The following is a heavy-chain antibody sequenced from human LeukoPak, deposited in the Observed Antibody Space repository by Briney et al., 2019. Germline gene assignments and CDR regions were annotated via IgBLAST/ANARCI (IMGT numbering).Heavy chain of an antibody. CDR3: ARDPDTAMVIPLTCRLDY. CDR1: GGSFSGYY. V-gene: IGHV4-34*01. J-gene: IGHJ4*02. Sequence: SETLSLTCAVYGGSFSGYYWSWIRQPPGKGLEWIGEINHSGSTNYNPSLKSRVTISVDTSKNQFSLKLSSVTAADTAVYYCARDPDTAMVIPLTCRLDYWGQGTLVTVSS. D-gene: IGHD5-18*01. CDR2: INHSGST.